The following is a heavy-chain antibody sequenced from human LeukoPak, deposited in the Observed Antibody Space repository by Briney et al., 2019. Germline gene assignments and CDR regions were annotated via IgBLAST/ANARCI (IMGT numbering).Heavy chain of an antibody. V-gene: IGHV3-7*03. J-gene: IGHJ4*02. Sequence: GGSLRLSCAASGFTFSNYWMTWVRQAPGKGLEWVAVINQDATKEYYMDSVKARFTISRDNAKNSVSLQMNSLRAEDTAVYYCAKAGPGDIGGQGTLVTVSS. D-gene: IGHD5-12*01. CDR3: AKAGPGDI. CDR1: GFTFSNYW. CDR2: INQDATKE.